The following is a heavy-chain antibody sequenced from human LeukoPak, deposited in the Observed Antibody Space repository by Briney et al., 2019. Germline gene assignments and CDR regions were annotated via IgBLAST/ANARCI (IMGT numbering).Heavy chain of an antibody. J-gene: IGHJ6*03. Sequence: TGGSLRLSCAASGFTVRSNYMSWVRQAPGKGLEWVSVVYSGGSTYYADSVKGRFTISRDNSKNTLYLQMNSLRAEDTAVYYCASPYYDFWSGYSGNYYYYMDVWGKGTTVTVSS. CDR3: ASPYYDFWSGYSGNYYYYMDV. CDR2: VYSGGST. V-gene: IGHV3-66*02. D-gene: IGHD3-3*01. CDR1: GFTVRSNY.